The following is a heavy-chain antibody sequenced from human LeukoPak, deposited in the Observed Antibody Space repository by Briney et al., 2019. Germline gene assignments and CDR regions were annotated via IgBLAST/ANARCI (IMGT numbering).Heavy chain of an antibody. CDR3: AREPLLGLAFGVAINAFDI. CDR2: INPNSGGT. V-gene: IGHV1-2*02. Sequence: ASVKVSCKASGYTFTGYYMHWVRQAPGQGLEWMGWINPNSGGTNYAQKFQGRVTMTRDTSISTAYMELSRLRSDDTAVYYCAREPLLGLAFGVAINAFDIWGQGTMVTVSS. D-gene: IGHD3-3*01. CDR1: GYTFTGYY. J-gene: IGHJ3*02.